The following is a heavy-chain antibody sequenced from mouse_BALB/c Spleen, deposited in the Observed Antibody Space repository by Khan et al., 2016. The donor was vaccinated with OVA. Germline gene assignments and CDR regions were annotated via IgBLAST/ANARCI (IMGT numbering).Heavy chain of an antibody. CDR2: ISYSDST. V-gene: IGHV3-8*02. Sequence: VQLQESGPSLVKPSQTLSLTCSVTGDSITSGYWNWIRRFPGNKLEYMGYISYSDSTFYNPSLNSRISITRDTSKNQYYLQLNSVTTEDTATYYCARWNYRDDGYFDYWGQGTTLTVSS. J-gene: IGHJ2*01. D-gene: IGHD2-14*01. CDR1: GDSITSGY. CDR3: ARWNYRDDGYFDY.